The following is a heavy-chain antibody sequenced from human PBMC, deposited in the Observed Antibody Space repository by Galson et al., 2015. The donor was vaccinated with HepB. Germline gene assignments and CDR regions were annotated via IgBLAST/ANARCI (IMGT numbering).Heavy chain of an antibody. D-gene: IGHD6-13*01. Sequence: SVKVSCKASGGTFRSYAISWVRQAPGQGLEWMGGIIPIFGTANYAQKFQGRVTITADESTSTAYMELSSLRSEDTAVYYCASFRRSSSWSFDYWGQGTLVTVSS. J-gene: IGHJ4*02. CDR3: ASFRRSSSWSFDY. CDR2: IIPIFGTA. CDR1: GGTFRSYA. V-gene: IGHV1-69*13.